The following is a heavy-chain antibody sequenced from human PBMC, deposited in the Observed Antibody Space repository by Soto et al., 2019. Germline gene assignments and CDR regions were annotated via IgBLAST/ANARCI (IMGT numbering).Heavy chain of an antibody. V-gene: IGHV3-23*01. Sequence: EVQLLQSGGGLVQPGESLRLSCAASGFTFRSYALTWVRQAPGRGLEWVATIHSGGRDTYYGDSVKGRFTVSRDNSNNTVDLHMSSLIAEDTAVYYCTKGRGGSGKVPLDYWGQGTLVTVSS. CDR1: GFTFRSYA. D-gene: IGHD3-10*01. J-gene: IGHJ4*02. CDR2: IHSGGRDT. CDR3: TKGRGGSGKVPLDY.